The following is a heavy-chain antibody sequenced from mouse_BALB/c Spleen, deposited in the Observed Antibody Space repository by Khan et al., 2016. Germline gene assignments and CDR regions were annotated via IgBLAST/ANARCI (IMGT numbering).Heavy chain of an antibody. CDR1: GYSITSGYY. CDR2: ISYDGSN. CDR3: AVYDGYYGLFDY. D-gene: IGHD2-3*01. J-gene: IGHJ2*01. Sequence: EVQLQESGPGLVKPSQSLSLTCSVTGYSITSGYYWNWIRQFPGNKLEWMGYISYDGSNNYNPSLKNRFSITRDTSKNQFFLKLNSVTTEETATYCCAVYDGYYGLFDYWGQGTTLTVSA. V-gene: IGHV3-6*02.